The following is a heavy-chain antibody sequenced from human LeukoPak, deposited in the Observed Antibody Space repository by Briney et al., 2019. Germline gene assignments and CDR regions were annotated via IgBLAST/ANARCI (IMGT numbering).Heavy chain of an antibody. J-gene: IGHJ5*02. Sequence: SETLSLTCTVSGGSISSGSYYWSWIRQPAGKGLEWIVRIYTSGSTNYNPSLKSRVTISVDTSKNQFSLKLSSVTAADTAVYYCARDPSNGSGYYSNWFDPWGQGTLVTVSS. CDR2: IYTSGST. D-gene: IGHD3-22*01. CDR3: ARDPSNGSGYYSNWFDP. CDR1: GGSISSGSYY. V-gene: IGHV4-61*02.